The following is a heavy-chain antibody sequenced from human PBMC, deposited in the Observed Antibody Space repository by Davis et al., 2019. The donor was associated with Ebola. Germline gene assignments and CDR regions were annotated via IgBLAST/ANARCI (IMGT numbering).Heavy chain of an antibody. Sequence: GGSLRLSCAASGFTFSSYAMHWVRQAPGKGLEWVAVISFDGSNNYYADSVKGRFTVSRDNSKNTLYLQMNSLRAEDTAVYYCARGYGTFDYWGRGTLVTVSA. CDR2: ISFDGSNN. V-gene: IGHV3-30-3*01. D-gene: IGHD4-17*01. J-gene: IGHJ4*02. CDR1: GFTFSSYA. CDR3: ARGYGTFDY.